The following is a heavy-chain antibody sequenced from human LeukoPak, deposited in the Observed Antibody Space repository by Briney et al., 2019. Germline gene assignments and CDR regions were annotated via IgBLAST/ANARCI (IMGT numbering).Heavy chain of an antibody. D-gene: IGHD2-2*01. J-gene: IGHJ4*02. CDR3: ARDPYHGAFDY. V-gene: IGHV3-23*01. CDR1: GFTFTNYA. CDR2: ISGSGGST. Sequence: GGSLSLSCAASGFTFTNYAMSWVRQAPGKGLEWVSIISGSGGSTYYADSVKGRFTISRDNSKNTLYLQMNSLRAEDTAVYYCARDPYHGAFDYWGQGTLVTVSS.